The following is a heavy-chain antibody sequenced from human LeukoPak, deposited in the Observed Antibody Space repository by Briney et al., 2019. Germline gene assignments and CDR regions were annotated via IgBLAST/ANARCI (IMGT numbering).Heavy chain of an antibody. D-gene: IGHD1-26*01. J-gene: IGHJ4*02. CDR3: ARDAGWGYYDL. CDR1: GFTFSISW. Sequence: GGSLRLSCAASGFTFSISWVTWVRQAPGKGLEWVANIDKHGNGKYYVDSVKGRFAISRDYATNSVFLQMNSLRAEDTSVYYCARDAGWGYYDLWGQGTPVTVSS. V-gene: IGHV3-7*01. CDR2: IDKHGNGK.